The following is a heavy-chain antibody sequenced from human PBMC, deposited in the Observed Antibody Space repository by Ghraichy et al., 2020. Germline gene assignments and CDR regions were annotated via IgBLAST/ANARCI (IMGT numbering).Heavy chain of an antibody. CDR3: AREHGIRYDPDYYYYYGMDV. D-gene: IGHD2-2*01. V-gene: IGHV1-69*13. J-gene: IGHJ6*02. CDR2: IIPIFGTA. CDR1: GGTFSSYA. Sequence: SVKVSCKASGGTFSSYAISWVRQAPGQGLEWMGGIIPIFGTANYAQKFQGRVTITADESTSTAYMELSSLRSEDTAVYYCAREHGIRYDPDYYYYYGMDVWGQGTTVTVSS.